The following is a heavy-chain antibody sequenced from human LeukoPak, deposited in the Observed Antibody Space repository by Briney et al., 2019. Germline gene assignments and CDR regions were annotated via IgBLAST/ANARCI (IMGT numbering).Heavy chain of an antibody. V-gene: IGHV1-18*01. J-gene: IGHJ6*02. CDR3: ARDYWTTGGRNYYYYGMDV. D-gene: IGHD4-17*01. CDR2: ISVYNSNT. Sequence: GASVKLSCTASGYTFTSYSISWGRLAPGQGHEWMGWISVYNSNTSETQKLQRTVTMTTDTSTSTAYMELRSLRSDDTAVYYCARDYWTTGGRNYYYYGMDVWGQGTTVTVSS. CDR1: GYTFTSYS.